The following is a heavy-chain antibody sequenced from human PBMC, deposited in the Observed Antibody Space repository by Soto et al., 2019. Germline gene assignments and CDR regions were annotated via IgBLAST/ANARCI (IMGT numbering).Heavy chain of an antibody. V-gene: IGHV4-31*03. D-gene: IGHD3-10*01. CDR2: IYYSGST. CDR3: ARDKYGSGSYYH. J-gene: IGHJ5*02. CDR1: GGSVNSGGYY. Sequence: SETLSLTCTVSGGSVNSGGYYWSWIRQHPGKGLEWIGYIYYSGSTYYNPSLKSRVTISVDTSKNQFSLKLSSVTAADTAVYYCARDKYGSGSYYHWGQGTLVTVSS.